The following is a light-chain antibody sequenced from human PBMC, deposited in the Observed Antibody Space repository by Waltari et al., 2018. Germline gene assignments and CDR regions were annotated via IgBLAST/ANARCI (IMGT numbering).Light chain of an antibody. CDR1: SSDGGGCNY. CDR2: DVS. Sequence: QSALTQPASVSGSPGQSITISCTGTSSDGGGCNYVSWYQQHPGKAPKLMIYDVSNRPSGVSNRFSGSKSGNTASLTISGLQPEDEADYYCNSFTSSSTVVFGGGTKLTVL. V-gene: IGLV2-14*03. CDR3: NSFTSSSTVV. J-gene: IGLJ3*02.